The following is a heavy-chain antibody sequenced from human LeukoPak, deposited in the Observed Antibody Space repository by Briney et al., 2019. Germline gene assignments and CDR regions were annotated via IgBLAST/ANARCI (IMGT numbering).Heavy chain of an antibody. J-gene: IGHJ4*02. V-gene: IGHV3-23*01. Sequence: GGSLRLSCAASGFIFSSYAMSWGRQAPGKGLEWVSAISVSGGSTYYADSVKGRFTISRDNSKNTVYLQMNSLRDEDTAVYYCAKDRSCTNDVCHGDFDYWGQGTLVTVSS. CDR2: ISVSGGST. D-gene: IGHD2-8*01. CDR3: AKDRSCTNDVCHGDFDY. CDR1: GFIFSSYA.